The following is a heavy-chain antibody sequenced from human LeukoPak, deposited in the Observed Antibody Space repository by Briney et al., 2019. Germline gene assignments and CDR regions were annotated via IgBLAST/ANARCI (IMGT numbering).Heavy chain of an antibody. D-gene: IGHD3-3*01. CDR3: AKPGFLEWPPPRD. CDR2: IRYDGSNK. CDR1: GFTFSSYG. V-gene: IGHV3-30*02. Sequence: PGGSLRLSCAVSGFTFSSYGMHWVRQAPGKRLEWVAFIRYDGSNKYYADSVKGRFTISRDNSKNTLYLQMNSLRAEDTAVYYCAKPGFLEWPPPRDWGQGTLVTVSS. J-gene: IGHJ4*02.